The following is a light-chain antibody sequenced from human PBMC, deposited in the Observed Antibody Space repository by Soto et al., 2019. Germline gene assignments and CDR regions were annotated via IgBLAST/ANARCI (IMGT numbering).Light chain of an antibody. CDR2: DAS. CDR1: QNINTW. J-gene: IGKJ4*01. V-gene: IGKV1-5*01. CDR3: QQYNGY. Sequence: DIQMTQSPSTLSASVGDRVTITCRARQNINTWLAWYQQKSGKAPKLLIYDASSLESGVPSRFTGSGSGTEFTLTISSLQPDDFATYYCQQYNGYFGGGTKVEIK.